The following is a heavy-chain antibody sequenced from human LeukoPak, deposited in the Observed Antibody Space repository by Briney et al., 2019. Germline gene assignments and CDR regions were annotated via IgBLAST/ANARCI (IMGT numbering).Heavy chain of an antibody. D-gene: IGHD4-11*01. CDR1: GYSFTSYW. CDR3: ARRETVTSDFDY. CDR2: IYPADSDT. J-gene: IGHJ4*02. Sequence: GESLKISCKGSGYSFTSYWIAWVRQMPGKGLEWMGIIYPADSDTRYSPSFQGQVTISADKSISTACLQWSGLKASDTAIYYCARRETVTSDFDYWGQGTLVTVSS. V-gene: IGHV5-51*01.